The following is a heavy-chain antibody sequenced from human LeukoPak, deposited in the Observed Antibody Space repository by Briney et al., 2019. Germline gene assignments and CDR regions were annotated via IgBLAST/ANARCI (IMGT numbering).Heavy chain of an antibody. Sequence: SETLSLTCTVSGGSISSYYWSWIRQPPGKGLEWIGYIYYSGCTNYNPSLKSRVTISVDTSKNQFSLKLSSVTAADTAVYYCARDRGKVLRFLEWRFYYYMDVWGKGTTVTVSS. J-gene: IGHJ6*03. CDR2: IYYSGCT. CDR1: GGSISSYY. D-gene: IGHD3-3*01. CDR3: ARDRGKVLRFLEWRFYYYMDV. V-gene: IGHV4-59*01.